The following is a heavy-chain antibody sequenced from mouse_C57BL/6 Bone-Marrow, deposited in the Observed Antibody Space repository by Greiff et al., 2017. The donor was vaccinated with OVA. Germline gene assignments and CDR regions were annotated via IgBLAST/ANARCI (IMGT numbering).Heavy chain of an antibody. Sequence: EVQLVESGPELVKPGDSVKISCKASGYSFTGYFMNWVMQSHGKSLEWIGRINPYNGDTFYNQKFKGKATLTVDKSSSTAHMELRSLTSEDSAVYYCARDYYDDWYFDVWGTGTTVTVSS. CDR3: ARDYYDDWYFDV. CDR2: INPYNGDT. D-gene: IGHD2-4*01. J-gene: IGHJ1*03. CDR1: GYSFTGYF. V-gene: IGHV1-20*01.